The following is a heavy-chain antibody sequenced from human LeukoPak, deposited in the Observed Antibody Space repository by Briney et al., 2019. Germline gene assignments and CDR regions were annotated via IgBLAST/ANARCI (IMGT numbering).Heavy chain of an antibody. CDR2: INPSGGST. V-gene: IGHV1-46*01. CDR1: GYTFTSYY. CDR3: AGYGGNKGIDP. J-gene: IGHJ5*02. D-gene: IGHD4-23*01. Sequence: ASVKVSCKASGYTFTSYYMHWVRQAPGQGLEWMGIINPSGGSTSYAQKFQGRVTMTRDTSTSTVYMELSSLRSGDTAVYYCAGYGGNKGIDPWGQGTLVTVSS.